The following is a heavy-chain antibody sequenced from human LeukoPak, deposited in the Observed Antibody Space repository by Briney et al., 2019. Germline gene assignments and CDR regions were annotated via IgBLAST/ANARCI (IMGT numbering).Heavy chain of an antibody. J-gene: IGHJ6*03. V-gene: IGHV4-34*01. CDR1: GGSFSGYY. CDR3: ARGSVTNYYYMDV. Sequence: KPSETLSLTCAVYGGSFSGYYWSWIRQPPGKGLEWIGEINHSGSTNYNPSLESRVTISVDTSKNQFSLKLSSVTAADTAVYYCARGSVTNYYYMDVWGKGTTVTVSS. CDR2: INHSGST. D-gene: IGHD4-11*01.